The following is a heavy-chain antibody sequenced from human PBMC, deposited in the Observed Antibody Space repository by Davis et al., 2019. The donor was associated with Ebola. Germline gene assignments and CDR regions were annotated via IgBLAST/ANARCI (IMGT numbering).Heavy chain of an antibody. D-gene: IGHD3-16*02. CDR2: VNPRTGAT. J-gene: IGHJ4*02. V-gene: IGHV1-2*06. CDR3: ARDRRLSTDYMGGSYPSDY. CDR1: GYAFIGYY. Sequence: AVSVQVSCKSSGYAFIGYYVHWVRQAPGQGLEWVGRVNPRTGATNYAQKFQGRIIMTRDTSITTALIELRSLTSDDTAVYYCARDRRLSTDYMGGSYPSDYWGQGTLVTVSS.